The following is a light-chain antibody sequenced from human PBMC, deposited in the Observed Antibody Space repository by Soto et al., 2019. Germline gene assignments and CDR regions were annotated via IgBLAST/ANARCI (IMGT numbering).Light chain of an antibody. CDR3: SSYTSSSTDV. V-gene: IGLV2-14*01. CDR2: EVS. CDR1: SSDVGGYDY. Sequence: SVLTQPASVSGSPGQSITISCTGTSSDVGGYDYVSWYQHHPGKAPKLTIYEVSNRPSGVSNRFSGSKSGNTASLTISGLQAEGEAEYYCSSYTSSSTDVFGTGTKVTVL. J-gene: IGLJ1*01.